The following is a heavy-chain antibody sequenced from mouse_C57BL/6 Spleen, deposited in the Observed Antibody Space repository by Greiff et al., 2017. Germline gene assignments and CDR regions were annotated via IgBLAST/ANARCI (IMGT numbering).Heavy chain of an antibody. CDR2: IWSDGST. CDR1: GFSLTSYG. CDR3: ARHPRYGSSSLAMDY. J-gene: IGHJ4*01. Sequence: QVQLKESGPGLVQPSQSLSITCTVSGFSLTSYGVHWVRQPPGKGLEWLVVIWSDGSTTYNSALKSRLSISKDNSKSQVFLKMNSLQTDDTAMYYCARHPRYGSSSLAMDYWGQGTSVTVSS. V-gene: IGHV2-6-1*01. D-gene: IGHD1-1*01.